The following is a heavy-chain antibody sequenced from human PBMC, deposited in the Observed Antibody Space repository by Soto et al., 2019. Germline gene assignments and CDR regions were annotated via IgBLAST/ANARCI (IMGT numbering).Heavy chain of an antibody. J-gene: IGHJ3*02. CDR2: ISPDGTIP. CDR3: ARFRGDAFDI. CDR1: GFTFSNYW. V-gene: IGHV3-74*01. Sequence: EVQLVESGGGLVQPGGSLRLSCAVSGFTFSNYWMHWVRQAPGKGLVWVSTISPDGTIPDYTDSVKGRLAISRDNAKNTLFLQINSLRPEDTAVYYCARFRGDAFDIWGQGTMVTVSS. D-gene: IGHD3-10*01.